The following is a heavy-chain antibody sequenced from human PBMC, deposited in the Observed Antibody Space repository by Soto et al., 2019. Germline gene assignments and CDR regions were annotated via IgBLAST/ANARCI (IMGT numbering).Heavy chain of an antibody. CDR2: IHWNDDK. CDR3: AHTKDSSGFLTS. Sequence: SGPTLVNPTQTLTLTCSFSGFSLSAYGVRVIWFRQPPGETLEWLALIHWNDDKRYSPYLKSRLTITKDTSKNQVVLTLTNLDPLDTGTYFCAHTKDSSGFLTSWGQGILVTVSA. V-gene: IGHV2-5*01. CDR1: GFSLSAYGVR. J-gene: IGHJ5*02. D-gene: IGHD3-22*01.